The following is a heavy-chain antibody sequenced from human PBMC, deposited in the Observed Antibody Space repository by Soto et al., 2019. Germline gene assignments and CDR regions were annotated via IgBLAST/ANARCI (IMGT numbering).Heavy chain of an antibody. D-gene: IGHD3-10*01. V-gene: IGHV3-21*01. CDR1: GFTFSSYS. J-gene: IGHJ3*02. CDR3: ARVLSSLTMVRGVILSHPFDI. CDR2: ISSSSSYI. Sequence: PGGSLRLSCAASGFTFSSYSMNWVRQAPGKGLEWVSSISSSSSYIYYADSVKGRFTISRDNAKNSLYLQMNSLRAEDTAVYYCARVLSSLTMVRGVILSHPFDIWGQGTMVTVSS.